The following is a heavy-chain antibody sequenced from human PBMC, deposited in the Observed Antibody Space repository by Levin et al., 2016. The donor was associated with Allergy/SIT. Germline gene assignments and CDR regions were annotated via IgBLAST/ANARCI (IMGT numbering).Heavy chain of an antibody. J-gene: IGHJ4*02. CDR2: IYYSGST. CDR1: GGPISSGGYY. CDR3: ARGEWLGLFDY. D-gene: IGHD5-24*01. Sequence: LRLSCTVSGGPISSGGYYWSWIRQHPGKGLEWIGYIYYSGSTYYNPSLKSRVSVSVDTSKNQFSLKLTSVTAADTAVYYCARGEWLGLFDYWGQGTLVTVSS. V-gene: IGHV4-30-4*01.